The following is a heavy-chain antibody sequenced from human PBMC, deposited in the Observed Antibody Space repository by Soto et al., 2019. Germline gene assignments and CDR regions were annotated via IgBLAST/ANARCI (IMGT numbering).Heavy chain of an antibody. J-gene: IGHJ5*02. CDR3: SRDRTGSGYYTNWLDP. CDR1: GGTFGSDA. CDR2: IIPIFGTT. Sequence: GASVKVSCKASGGTFGSDAITWVRQAPGQGLEWVGRIIPIFGTTNYAQNLQGRVTISADKSTLTSYMELHSLTSDDTAPYSCSRDRTGSGYYTNWLDPWGQVTQVTVSS. D-gene: IGHD3-22*01. V-gene: IGHV1-69*06.